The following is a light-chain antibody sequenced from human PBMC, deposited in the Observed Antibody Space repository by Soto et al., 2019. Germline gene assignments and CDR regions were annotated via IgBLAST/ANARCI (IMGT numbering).Light chain of an antibody. Sequence: QSALTQPASASGSPGQSTTISCTGTSSDVGGYNYVSWYQQLPGEAPKLIIYDVSDRPSGVSTRFSGSKSGNTASLTISGLQAEDEGDYYCSSYTSRHTDVFGTGTKVTVL. CDR3: SSYTSRHTDV. CDR2: DVS. V-gene: IGLV2-14*01. CDR1: SSDVGGYNY. J-gene: IGLJ1*01.